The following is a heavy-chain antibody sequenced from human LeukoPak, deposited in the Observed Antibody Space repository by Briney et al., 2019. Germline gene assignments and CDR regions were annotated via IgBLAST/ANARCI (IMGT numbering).Heavy chain of an antibody. J-gene: IGHJ6*03. CDR1: GFTFSSYA. CDR2: ISGSGGST. D-gene: IGHD3-10*01. Sequence: GGSLRLSCAASGFTFSSYAMSWVRQAPGKGLEWVSAISGSGGSTYYADSVKGRLTISRDNSKNTLYLQMNSLRAEDTAVYYCAKEGPYYYGSGRTYYMDVWGKGTTVTVSS. V-gene: IGHV3-23*01. CDR3: AKEGPYYYGSGRTYYMDV.